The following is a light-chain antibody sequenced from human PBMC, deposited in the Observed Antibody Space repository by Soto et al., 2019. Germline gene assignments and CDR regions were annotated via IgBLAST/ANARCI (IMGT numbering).Light chain of an antibody. CDR2: DAS. CDR3: QQYYSYPYT. V-gene: IGKV1-5*01. Sequence: DIQMTQSPSTLSASVGDRVTITCRASQSISSWLAWYQQKPGKAPKLLVYDASSLESGVPSRFSGSGSGTDVTHSIRRLQSEDFATYYCQQYYSYPYTFGQGTKVDIK. J-gene: IGKJ2*01. CDR1: QSISSW.